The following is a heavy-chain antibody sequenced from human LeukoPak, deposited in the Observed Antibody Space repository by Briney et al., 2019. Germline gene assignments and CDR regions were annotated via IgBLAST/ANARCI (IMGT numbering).Heavy chain of an antibody. Sequence: PGKSLRLSCAASGFTVSRYWMHWVRQAPGKGLVWVARINVEGNYIDYAESVKGRFTISRDSAKNTLYLQMNSVRAEDTAVYSCARDLTGPYDHWGQGTLATVSS. CDR2: INVEGNYI. V-gene: IGHV3-74*01. CDR1: GFTVSRYW. D-gene: IGHD3-22*01. CDR3: ARDLTGPYDH. J-gene: IGHJ4*02.